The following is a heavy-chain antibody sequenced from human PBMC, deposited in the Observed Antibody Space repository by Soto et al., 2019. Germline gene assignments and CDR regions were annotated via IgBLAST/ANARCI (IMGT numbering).Heavy chain of an antibody. V-gene: IGHV1-2*02. CDR2: INPNSGGT. J-gene: IGHJ5*02. CDR3: ARIRRAAGNWFDP. D-gene: IGHD6-13*01. CDR1: GYTFTGYY. Sequence: ASVKVSCKASGYTFTGYYMRWVRQAPGQGLEWMGWINPNSGGTNYAQKFQGRVTMTRDTSISTAYMELSRLRSDDTAVYYCARIRRAAGNWFDPWGQGTLVTVSS.